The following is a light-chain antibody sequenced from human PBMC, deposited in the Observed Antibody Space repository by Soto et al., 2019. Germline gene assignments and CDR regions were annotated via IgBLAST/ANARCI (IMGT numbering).Light chain of an antibody. Sequence: QSALTQPASVSGSPGQSIAISCTGTSGDVGGYDYVSWYQQHPDKAPKLMIYDVTKRPSWVSNRFSGSKSGNTASLTISGLQPEDEADYYCSSHTSGSTRVFGSGTMLTVL. J-gene: IGLJ1*01. CDR3: SSHTSGSTRV. CDR1: SGDVGGYDY. V-gene: IGLV2-14*03. CDR2: DVT.